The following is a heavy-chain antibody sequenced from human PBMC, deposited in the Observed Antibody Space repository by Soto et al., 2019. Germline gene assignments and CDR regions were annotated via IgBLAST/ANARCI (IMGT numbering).Heavy chain of an antibody. CDR2: IKRKIDGEKT. CDR3: TTGSVEGV. V-gene: IGHV3-15*07. Sequence: EVQLVESGGGLVKPGGSLRLSCAASGFSFSNAWMNWVRQAPGKGLEWVGRIKRKIDGEKTDYAAPVKGRSTISRDDSKNTLSLQMNSLKADDTAVYYCTTGSVEGVWGQGTTVTVSS. CDR1: GFSFSNAW. J-gene: IGHJ6*02.